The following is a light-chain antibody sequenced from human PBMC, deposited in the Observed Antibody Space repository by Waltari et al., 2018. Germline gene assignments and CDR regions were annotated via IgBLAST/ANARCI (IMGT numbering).Light chain of an antibody. J-gene: IGKJ2*01. Sequence: DVVMTQSPLSLPVTLGQPASISCRSSQSLVYSDGNTYLSWFHQRPGQSPRRLIHKVSNRDFGVPDRVSGSGSGTDFTLKISRVEAEDVGVYYCMQGTHWYTFGQGTKLEIK. V-gene: IGKV2-30*01. CDR2: KVS. CDR1: QSLVYSDGNTY. CDR3: MQGTHWYT.